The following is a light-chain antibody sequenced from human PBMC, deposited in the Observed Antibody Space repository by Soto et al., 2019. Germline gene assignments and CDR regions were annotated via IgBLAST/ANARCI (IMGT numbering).Light chain of an antibody. CDR2: GAS. CDR1: QSVSSY. CDR3: QQYGGSPPIT. V-gene: IGKV3-20*01. J-gene: IGKJ5*01. Sequence: EIVLTQSPGTLSLSPGERATLSCRASQSVSSYLAWYQQKPGQAPRLLIYGASSRATGIPDRFSGSGSGTDFTLTISRLEPEDFAVYYCQQYGGSPPITFGQGTRLDIK.